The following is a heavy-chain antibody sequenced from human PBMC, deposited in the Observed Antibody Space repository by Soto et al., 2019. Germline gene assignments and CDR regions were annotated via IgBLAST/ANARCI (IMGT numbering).Heavy chain of an antibody. CDR1: GGSISSGDYY. CDR2: IYYSGST. Sequence: PSETLSLTCSVSGGSISSGDYYWNWIRQPPGKGLEWIGHIYYSGSTYYNSSLKSRVTVSLDTSKNQFSLKLSSVTAADTAVYYCARRGYSGYEDYWGQGTLVTVSS. V-gene: IGHV4-30-4*01. CDR3: ARRGYSGYEDY. D-gene: IGHD5-12*01. J-gene: IGHJ4*02.